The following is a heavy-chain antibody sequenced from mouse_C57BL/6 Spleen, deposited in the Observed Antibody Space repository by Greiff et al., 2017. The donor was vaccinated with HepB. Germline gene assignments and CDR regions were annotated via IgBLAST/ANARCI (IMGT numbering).Heavy chain of an antibody. D-gene: IGHD4-1*01. CDR1: GYTFTDYY. J-gene: IGHJ4*01. CDR2: INPNNGGT. CDR3: APPSGTSYAMDY. Sequence: EVQLQQSGPELVKPGASVKISCKASGYTFTDYYMNWVKQSHGKSLEWIGDINPNNGGTSYNQKFKGKATLTVDKSSSTAYMELRSLTSEDSAVYYCAPPSGTSYAMDYWGQGTSVTVSS. V-gene: IGHV1-26*01.